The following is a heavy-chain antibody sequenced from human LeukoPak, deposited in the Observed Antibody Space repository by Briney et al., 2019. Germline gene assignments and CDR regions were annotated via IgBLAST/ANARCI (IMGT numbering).Heavy chain of an antibody. V-gene: IGHV3-7*01. D-gene: IGHD2-2*01. CDR3: ATSSDAPANM. CDR1: TFSTYW. J-gene: IGHJ4*02. Sequence: TFSTYWMSWVRQAPGKGLEWVANIRQDGGAKYYVDSVRGRFTISRDNAKNSLYLQVNSLRAEDTGVYYCATSSDAPANMWGQGTLVTVSS. CDR2: IRQDGGAK.